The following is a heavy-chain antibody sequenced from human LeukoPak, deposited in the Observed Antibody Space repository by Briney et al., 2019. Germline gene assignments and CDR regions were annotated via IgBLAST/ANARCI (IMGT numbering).Heavy chain of an antibody. D-gene: IGHD3-3*01. V-gene: IGHV4-59*01. Sequence: TSSETLSLTCTVSGGSISSYYWSWIRQPPGKGLEWIGYIYYSGSTNYNHSLKSRITISVDTSKNQFSLKLSSVTAADTAVYYCARDNFWSETNWFDPWGQGTLVTVSS. J-gene: IGHJ5*02. CDR1: GGSISSYY. CDR2: IYYSGST. CDR3: ARDNFWSETNWFDP.